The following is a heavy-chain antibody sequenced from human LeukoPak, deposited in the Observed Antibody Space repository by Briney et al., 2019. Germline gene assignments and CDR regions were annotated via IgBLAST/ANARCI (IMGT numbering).Heavy chain of an antibody. J-gene: IGHJ3*02. V-gene: IGHV1-45*02. CDR3: ASHTGYCTNGVCADAFDI. CDR2: ITPFNGNT. D-gene: IGHD2-8*01. CDR1: GYTFTYRY. Sequence: SVKVSCKASGYTFTYRYLHWVRQAPGQALEWMGWITPFNGNTNYAQKFQDRATITRDRSMSTAYMELSSLRSEDTAMYYCASHTGYCTNGVCADAFDIWGQGTMVTVSS.